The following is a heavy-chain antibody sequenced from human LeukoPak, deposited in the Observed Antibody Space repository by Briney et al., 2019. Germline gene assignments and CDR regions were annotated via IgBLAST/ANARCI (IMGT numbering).Heavy chain of an antibody. CDR1: GYIFTGYY. J-gene: IGHJ5*02. V-gene: IGHV1-2*02. D-gene: IGHD6-19*01. CDR2: IDPESGDT. CDR3: AREEYSSGWYRGGWFDP. Sequence: GASVKVSCKASGYIFTGYYMQWLRQAPGHGLEWMGWIDPESGDTNYAQKFQDKITMTRDTYMKTGYMELSSLRYDDTAVYYCAREEYSSGWYRGGWFDPWGQGTQVTVSS.